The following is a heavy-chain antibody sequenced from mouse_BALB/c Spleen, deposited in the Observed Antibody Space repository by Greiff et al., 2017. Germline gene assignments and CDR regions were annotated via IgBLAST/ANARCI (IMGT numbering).Heavy chain of an antibody. CDR2: ISYSGSP. J-gene: IGHJ2*01. Sequence: VQLKESGPSLVKPSQTLSLTCSVTGDSITSGYWNWIRKFPGNKLEYMGYISYSGSPYYNPSLKSRISITRDTSKNQYYLQLNSVTTEDTATCYCARWPYDYDLYYFDYWGQGTTLTVSS. CDR1: GDSITSGY. D-gene: IGHD2-4*01. V-gene: IGHV3-8*02. CDR3: ARWPYDYDLYYFDY.